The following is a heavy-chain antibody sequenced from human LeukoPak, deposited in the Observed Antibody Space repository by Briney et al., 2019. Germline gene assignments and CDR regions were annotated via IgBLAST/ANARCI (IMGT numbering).Heavy chain of an antibody. CDR3: ARVREDLFLEWLLYFDY. CDR1: GGSISSHY. Sequence: PSETLSLTCTVSGGSISSHYWSWIRQPPGKGLEWIGYIYYSGSTNYNPSLKSRVTISVDTSKNQFSLKLSSVTAADTAVYYCARVREDLFLEWLLYFDYWGQGTLVTASS. V-gene: IGHV4-59*11. D-gene: IGHD3-3*01. CDR2: IYYSGST. J-gene: IGHJ4*02.